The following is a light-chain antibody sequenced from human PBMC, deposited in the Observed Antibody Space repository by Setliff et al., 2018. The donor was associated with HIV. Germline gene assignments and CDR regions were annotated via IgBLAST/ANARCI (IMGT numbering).Light chain of an antibody. J-gene: IGLJ1*01. Sequence: QSALTQPASVSGSPGQSITISCTGTSSDVGSYDYVSWYQQHPGKAPKLLIHDVSDRPSGVSNRFSGSKSGNTASLTISGLQAEDEGDYYCSSYAGSNNCFFGTGTKVTVL. V-gene: IGLV2-14*03. CDR3: SSYAGSNNCF. CDR2: DVS. CDR1: SSDVGSYDY.